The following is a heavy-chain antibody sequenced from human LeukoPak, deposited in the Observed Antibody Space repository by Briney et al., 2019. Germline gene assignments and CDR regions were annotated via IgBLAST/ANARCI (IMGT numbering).Heavy chain of an antibody. CDR2: INSDGSST. CDR1: GFTFSSYW. Sequence: GGSLRLSCAASGFTFSSYWMHWVRQAPGKGLVWVSRINSDGSSTSYADSVKGRFTISRDNAKNTLYLQMNSLRAEDTAVYYCARGVGYCSSTSCYWWFDPWGQETLVTVSS. D-gene: IGHD2-2*01. V-gene: IGHV3-74*01. J-gene: IGHJ5*02. CDR3: ARGVGYCSSTSCYWWFDP.